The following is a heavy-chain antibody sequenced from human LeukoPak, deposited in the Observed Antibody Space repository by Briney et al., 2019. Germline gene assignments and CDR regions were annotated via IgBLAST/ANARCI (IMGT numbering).Heavy chain of an antibody. CDR3: AKDYYGSGDSSLDY. CDR1: GFTFRSYA. CDR2: IRYDGSNK. D-gene: IGHD3-10*01. Sequence: GGSLRLSCAASGFTFRSYAMHWVRQAPDKGLEWVAFIRYDGSNKYYADSVKGRFTISRDNSKNTLYLQMNSLRAEDTAVYYCAKDYYGSGDSSLDYWGQGTLVTVSS. J-gene: IGHJ4*02. V-gene: IGHV3-30*02.